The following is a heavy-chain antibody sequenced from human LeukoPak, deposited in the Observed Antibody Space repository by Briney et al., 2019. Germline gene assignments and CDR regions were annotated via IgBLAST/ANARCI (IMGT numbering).Heavy chain of an antibody. D-gene: IGHD3-16*01. CDR1: GGSFNGHY. Sequence: SETLSLTCAVYGGSFNGHYWTWVRQAPGKGLEWIGEVDYSGSSRYNPSLKSRLTISVDTSKNQFSLKMRSVTAADTAVYYCARSRRGGGDYMDVWGKGTTVTISS. CDR3: ARSRRGGGDYMDV. J-gene: IGHJ6*03. CDR2: VDYSGSS. V-gene: IGHV4-34*01.